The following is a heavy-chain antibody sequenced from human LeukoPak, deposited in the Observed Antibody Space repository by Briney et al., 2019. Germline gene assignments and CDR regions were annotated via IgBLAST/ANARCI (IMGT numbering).Heavy chain of an antibody. CDR1: GGSISSYY. J-gene: IGHJ4*02. D-gene: IGHD3-9*01. V-gene: IGHV4-59*01. CDR3: AGAYDILTGYSNVYYFDY. CDR2: IYYSGST. Sequence: SETLSLTCTVSGGSISSYYWSWIRQPPGKGLEWIGYIYYSGSTNYNPSLKSRVTISVDTSKNQFSLKLSSVTAADTAVYYCAGAYDILTGYSNVYYFDYWGQGTLVTVSS.